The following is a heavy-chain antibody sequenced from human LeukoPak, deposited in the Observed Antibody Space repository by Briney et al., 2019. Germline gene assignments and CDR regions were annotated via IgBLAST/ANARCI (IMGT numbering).Heavy chain of an antibody. CDR2: INYSGTT. J-gene: IGHJ4*02. CDR3: ARLRDGRWLLEY. Sequence: KASETLSLTCTASGGSISSSGYYWGWIRQPPGKGLEWIASINYSGTTYYSPSLKSRVTISEDRSKNQFSLKLSSVTAADTAVYYCARLRDGRWLLEYWGQGTLVTVSS. CDR1: GGSISSSGYY. D-gene: IGHD5-24*01. V-gene: IGHV4-39*01.